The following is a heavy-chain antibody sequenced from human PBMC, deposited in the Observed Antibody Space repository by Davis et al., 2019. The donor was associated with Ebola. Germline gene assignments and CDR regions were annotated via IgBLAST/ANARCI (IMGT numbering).Heavy chain of an antibody. J-gene: IGHJ5*02. CDR1: GGTFSSYA. CDR2: IIPIFGTA. V-gene: IGHV1-69*13. CDR3: ARDHLETTVTLYNWFDP. D-gene: IGHD4-17*01. Sequence: AASVKVSCKASGGTFSSYAISWVRQAPGQGLEWMGGIIPIFGTANYAQKFQGRVTITADESTSTAYMELSSLRSEDTAVYYCARDHLETTVTLYNWFDPWGQGTLVTVSS.